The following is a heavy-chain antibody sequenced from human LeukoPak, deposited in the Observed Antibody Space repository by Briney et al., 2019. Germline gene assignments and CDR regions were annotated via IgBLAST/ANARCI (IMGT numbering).Heavy chain of an antibody. D-gene: IGHD2-8*01. CDR3: ARHIPLMTFDH. J-gene: IGHJ4*02. CDR1: GGSFRSYY. V-gene: IGHV4-59*01. Sequence: SETLSLTCTVSGGSFRSYYWTWIRQPPGKGLEWIAFISYSGSTNVNPSLKSRVTTSVDTSKNQFSLKLSSVTAADTAVYYCARHIPLMTFDHWGQGTRVTVSS. CDR2: ISYSGST.